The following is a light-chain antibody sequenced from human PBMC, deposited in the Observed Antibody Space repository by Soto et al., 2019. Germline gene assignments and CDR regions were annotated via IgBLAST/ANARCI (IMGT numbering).Light chain of an antibody. CDR3: SSYTSSNTLV. CDR1: SSDVGAYNY. Sequence: QSVLTQPASVSGSPGQSSTISCTGTSSDVGAYNYVSWYQQHPGKAPKLMIFEVSDRPSGVSNRFSGSKSGNTASLTISGLQAEDEADYYCSSYTSSNTLVFGGGTKLTVL. V-gene: IGLV2-14*01. J-gene: IGLJ2*01. CDR2: EVS.